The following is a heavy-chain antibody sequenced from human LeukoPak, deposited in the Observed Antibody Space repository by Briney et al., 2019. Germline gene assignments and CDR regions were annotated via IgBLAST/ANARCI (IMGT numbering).Heavy chain of an antibody. D-gene: IGHD5-18*01. J-gene: IGHJ4*02. CDR3: ARGRSYSFPFDY. V-gene: IGHV4-34*01. Sequence: SETLSLTCAVYGGSFSGYYWSWIRQPPGKGLEWIGEINHSGSTNYNPSLKSRVTISVDTSKNQFSLNLNSVTAADTAVYFCARGRSYSFPFDYWGQGTLVTVSS. CDR2: INHSGST. CDR1: GGSFSGYY.